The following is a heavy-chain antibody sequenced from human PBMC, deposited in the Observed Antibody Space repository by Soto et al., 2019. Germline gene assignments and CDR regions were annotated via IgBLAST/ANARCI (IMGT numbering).Heavy chain of an antibody. CDR1: GGSISSYY. J-gene: IGHJ4*02. D-gene: IGHD6-13*01. CDR3: AAGEASSRNLAPYYLDF. Sequence: PSETLSLTCTVSGGSISSYYWSWIRQPAGKGLEWIGRIYTSGSTNYNPSLRSRVTISEDTSENQFSLKLLSVTTADTAVYFCAAGEASSRNLAPYYLDFWGQGTLVTVSS. CDR2: IYTSGST. V-gene: IGHV4-4*07.